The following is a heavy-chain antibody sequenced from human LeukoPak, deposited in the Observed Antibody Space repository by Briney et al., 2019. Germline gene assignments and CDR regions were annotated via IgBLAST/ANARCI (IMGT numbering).Heavy chain of an antibody. CDR1: GFTFSSYT. Sequence: GGSLRLSCAASGFTFSSYTMNWVRQAPGKGLEWVSSISSSSSYIYYADSVKGRFTISRDNAKNSLYLQMNSPRAEDTAVFYCASLFRDYFGSGSYYNVDYWGQGTLVTVSS. CDR3: ASLFRDYFGSGSYYNVDY. CDR2: ISSSSSYI. V-gene: IGHV3-21*01. D-gene: IGHD3-10*01. J-gene: IGHJ4*02.